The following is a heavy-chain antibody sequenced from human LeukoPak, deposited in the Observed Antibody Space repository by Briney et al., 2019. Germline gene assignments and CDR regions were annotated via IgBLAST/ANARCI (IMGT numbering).Heavy chain of an antibody. D-gene: IGHD6-6*01. CDR3: ARVIDSSSSGEDY. V-gene: IGHV3-48*01. J-gene: IGHJ4*02. CDR1: GFTFSSYS. Sequence: SGGSLRLSCAASGFTFSSYSMNWVRQAPGKGLEWVSYISSSSSTIYYADSVKGRFTISRDNAKNSLYLQMTSLRAEDTAVYYCARVIDSSSSGEDYWGQGTLVTVSS. CDR2: ISSSSSTI.